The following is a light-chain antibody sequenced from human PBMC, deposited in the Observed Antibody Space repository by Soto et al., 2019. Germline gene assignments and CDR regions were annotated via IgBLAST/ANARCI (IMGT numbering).Light chain of an antibody. Sequence: EIVLTQSPGTLSLSPGERATLSCRASQSVSSSYLAWYQQKPGQAPRLLIYGASSRATGIPDRFSGSGSGTDFTITISRLEPEDFAVYYCQQYGSSASGTFGQGTKVEIK. CDR3: QQYGSSASGT. CDR1: QSVSSSY. CDR2: GAS. J-gene: IGKJ1*01. V-gene: IGKV3-20*01.